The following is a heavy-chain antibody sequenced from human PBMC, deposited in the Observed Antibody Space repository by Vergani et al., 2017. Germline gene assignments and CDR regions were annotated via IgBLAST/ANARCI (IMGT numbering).Heavy chain of an antibody. CDR2: ISWNSGSI. V-gene: IGHV3-9*01. J-gene: IGHJ6*03. Sequence: EVQLVESGGGLVQPGRSLRLSCAASGFTFDDYAMHWVRQAPGKGLEWVSGISWNSGSIGYADSVKGRFTISRDNAKNSLYLQMNSLRAEDTALYYCAKDMLCVYYYYYMDVWGKGTTVTVSS. D-gene: IGHD2-21*01. CDR1: GFTFDDYA. CDR3: AKDMLCVYYYYYMDV.